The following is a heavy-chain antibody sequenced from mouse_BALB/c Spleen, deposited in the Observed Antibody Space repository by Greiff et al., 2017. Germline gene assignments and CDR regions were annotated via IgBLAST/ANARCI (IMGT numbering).Heavy chain of an antibody. CDR3: ARDWDY. J-gene: IGHJ2*01. CDR1: GYSITSDYA. CDR2: ISYSGST. D-gene: IGHD4-1*01. V-gene: IGHV3-2*02. Sequence: EVKVEESGPGLVKPSQSLSLTCTVTGYSITSDYAWNWIRQFPGNKLEWMGYISYSGSTSYNPSLKSRISITRDTSKNQFFLQLNSVTTEDTATYYCARDWDYWGQGTTLTVSS.